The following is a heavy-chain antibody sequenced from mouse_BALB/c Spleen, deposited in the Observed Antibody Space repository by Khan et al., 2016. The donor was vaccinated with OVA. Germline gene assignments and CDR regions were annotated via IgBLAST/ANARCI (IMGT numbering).Heavy chain of an antibody. V-gene: IGHV1-63*02. D-gene: IGHD3-1*01. J-gene: IGHJ1*01. Sequence: QVQLQQSGPELVRPGTSVKISCKASGYTFTNYWLGWVKQRPGNGLEWIGDFYPGGGYTNYNEKFKGKATLTADTSSSSAYMQIISLTSEDSAVYFCARWATWYFDVWGAGTTVTVSS. CDR1: GYTFTNYW. CDR2: FYPGGGYT. CDR3: ARWATWYFDV.